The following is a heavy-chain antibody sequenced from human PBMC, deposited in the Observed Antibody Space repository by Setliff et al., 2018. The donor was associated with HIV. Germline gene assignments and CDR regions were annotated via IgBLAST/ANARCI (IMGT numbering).Heavy chain of an antibody. CDR2: SNSDGSST. CDR1: GFTFNTYW. J-gene: IGHJ4*02. V-gene: IGHV3-74*03. CDR3: ARDLRGSNFGVSEY. D-gene: IGHD1-26*01. Sequence: LRLSCEASGFTFNTYWMHWVRQSPGGGLVWVSHSNSDGSSTTYAGSVKGRLTISRDNAKNTLYLQMNSLRVEDTAVYYCARDLRGSNFGVSEYWGQGTPVTVSS.